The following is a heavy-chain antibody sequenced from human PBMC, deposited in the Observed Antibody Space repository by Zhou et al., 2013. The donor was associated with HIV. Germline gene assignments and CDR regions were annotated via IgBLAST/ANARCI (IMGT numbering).Heavy chain of an antibody. CDR2: IIPIFGTA. CDR1: GYTFTGYY. CDR3: ATWGGNKGNWFDP. V-gene: IGHV1-69*01. Sequence: QVQLVQSGAEVKPPGASVTVSCKASGYTFTGYYMHWVRQAPGQGLEWMGGIIPIFGTATYSQKFQGRVTLSTDESTTTAYMELNRLTSDDTAVYYCATWGGNKGNWFDPWGQGTLVTVSS. D-gene: IGHD7-27*01. J-gene: IGHJ5*02.